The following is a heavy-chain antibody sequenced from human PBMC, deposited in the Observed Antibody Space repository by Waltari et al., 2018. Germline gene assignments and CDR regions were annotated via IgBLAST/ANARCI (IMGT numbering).Heavy chain of an antibody. Sequence: QVQLVQSGAEVEKPGASVKVSCKAIGYTFTRYGISWVRQAPGPGLEWMGWVSPHNGYTDYAQNVQVRVTMATDTFMNTAYMELRSLRPDDTAVYYCARGAPYGDYLPCDYWGQGTLVTVSS. V-gene: IGHV1-18*04. CDR2: VSPHNGYT. J-gene: IGHJ4*02. CDR1: GYTFTRYG. CDR3: ARGAPYGDYLPCDY. D-gene: IGHD4-17*01.